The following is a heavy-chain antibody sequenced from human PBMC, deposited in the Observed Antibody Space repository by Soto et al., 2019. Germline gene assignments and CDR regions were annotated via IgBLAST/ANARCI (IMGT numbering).Heavy chain of an antibody. CDR3: AVRFLEWSALDY. D-gene: IGHD3-3*01. CDR1: GGTFSSYA. J-gene: IGHJ4*02. Sequence: GASVKVSCKASGGTFSSYAISWVRQAPGQGLEWMGGIIPIFGTANYAQKFQGRVTITADESTSTAYMELSSLRSEDTAVYYCAVRFLEWSALDYWGQGTLVTVSS. V-gene: IGHV1-69*13. CDR2: IIPIFGTA.